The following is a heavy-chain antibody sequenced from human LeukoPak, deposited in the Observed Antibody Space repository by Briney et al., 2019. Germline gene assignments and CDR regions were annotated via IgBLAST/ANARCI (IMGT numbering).Heavy chain of an antibody. Sequence: PGGSLRLSCAVSGFTFYNYEMNWVRQAPGKGLEWISYISSGGSNIYYADSVKGRFTISRDNAENSLYLQMTSLRVEDTAVYYCARDLVDTTMWGFDDWGQGTLVTVSS. CDR2: ISSGGSNI. V-gene: IGHV3-48*03. J-gene: IGHJ4*02. D-gene: IGHD5-18*01. CDR3: ARDLVDTTMWGFDD. CDR1: GFTFYNYE.